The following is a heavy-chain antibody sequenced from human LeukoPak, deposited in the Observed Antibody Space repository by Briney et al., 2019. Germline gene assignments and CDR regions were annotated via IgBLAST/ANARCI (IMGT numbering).Heavy chain of an antibody. D-gene: IGHD4/OR15-4a*01. Sequence: GGSLRLSCAASGFTFSSYWMPWVRQAPGKGLVWVSRINSDGSSTNYADSVKGRFTISRDNAKSTLYLQMNSLRAEDTAVYYCARLCDFGIAPSFVPWGQGTLVTVSS. V-gene: IGHV3-74*01. CDR2: INSDGSST. CDR1: GFTFSSYW. CDR3: ARLCDFGIAPSFVP. J-gene: IGHJ5*02.